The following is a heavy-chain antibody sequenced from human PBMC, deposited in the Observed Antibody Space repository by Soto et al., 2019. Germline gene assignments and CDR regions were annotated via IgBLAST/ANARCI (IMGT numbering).Heavy chain of an antibody. J-gene: IGHJ4*02. CDR2: INHSGST. CDR3: ARGKEAVAGIFDY. CDR1: GGSFSGYY. V-gene: IGHV4-34*01. Sequence: PSETLSLTCAVYGGSFSGYYWSWIRQPPGKGLEWIGEINHSGSTNYNPSLKSRVTISVDTSKNQFSLKLSSVTAADTAVYYCARGKEAVAGIFDYWGQGTLVTVSS. D-gene: IGHD6-13*01.